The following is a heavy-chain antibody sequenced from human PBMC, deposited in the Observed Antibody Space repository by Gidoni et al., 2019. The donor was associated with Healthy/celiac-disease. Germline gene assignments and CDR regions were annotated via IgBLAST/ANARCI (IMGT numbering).Heavy chain of an antibody. D-gene: IGHD1-7*01. CDR3: AIQPPGITGTTAFDY. CDR2: IYYSGST. J-gene: IGHJ4*02. V-gene: IGHV4-59*01. CDR1: GGSISSYY. Sequence: QVQLQESGPGLVKPSETLSLTCTVSGGSISSYYWSWIRQPPGKGLEWIGYIYYSGSTNYNPSLKSRVTISVDTSKNQFSLKLSSVTAADTAVYYCAIQPPGITGTTAFDYWGQGTLVTVSS.